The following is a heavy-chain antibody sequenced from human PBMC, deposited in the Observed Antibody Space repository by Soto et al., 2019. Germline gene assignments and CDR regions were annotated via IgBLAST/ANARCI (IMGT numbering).Heavy chain of an antibody. V-gene: IGHV3-23*01. Sequence: GGSLRLSCAASGFTFSSYAMSWVLQAPWKGLEWVSAISGSGGSTYYADSVKGRFTISRDNSRNTLYLQMNSLRAEDTAVYYCAKREAANDYYYGMDVWGQGTTVTVSS. CDR3: AKREAANDYYYGMDV. CDR2: ISGSGGST. J-gene: IGHJ6*02. D-gene: IGHD2-15*01. CDR1: GFTFSSYA.